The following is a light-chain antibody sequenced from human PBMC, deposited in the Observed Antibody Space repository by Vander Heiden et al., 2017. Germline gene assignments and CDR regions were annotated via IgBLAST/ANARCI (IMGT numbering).Light chain of an antibody. CDR2: DDG. V-gene: IGLV3-21*02. J-gene: IGLJ1*01. CDR1: NIRSKS. Sequence: YLLTQPPSVPVAPGQSARITWGGNNIRSKSVHWYQQKPGQAPVLVVYDDGGRPSGIPERFSGSNSGNTATLTISRVEAGDEADYYCQVWDSSSDQEVFGTGTKVTVL. CDR3: QVWDSSSDQEV.